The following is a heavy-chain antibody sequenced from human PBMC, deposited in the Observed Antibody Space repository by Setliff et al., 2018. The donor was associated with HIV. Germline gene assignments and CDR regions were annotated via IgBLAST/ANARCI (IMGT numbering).Heavy chain of an antibody. CDR1: GYSFTDYY. Sequence: ASVKVSCKASGYSFTDYYIHWVRQAPGQGLEWMAWINPNSGNTNFAQKLQGRVTLTTDTSTSTAYMELRSLRPDDTAVYYCARHDILTGYYTYFDYWGQGTLVTVSS. D-gene: IGHD3-9*01. J-gene: IGHJ4*02. V-gene: IGHV1-18*04. CDR3: ARHDILTGYYTYFDY. CDR2: INPNSGNT.